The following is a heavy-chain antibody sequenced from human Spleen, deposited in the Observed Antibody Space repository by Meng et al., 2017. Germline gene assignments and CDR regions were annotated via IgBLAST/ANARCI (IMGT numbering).Heavy chain of an antibody. D-gene: IGHD1-26*01. CDR1: GGSFSGYY. CDR2: INHSGST. V-gene: IGHV4-34*01. CDR3: ARGIVGATNWFDP. J-gene: IGHJ5*02. Sequence: VQLQPWGAGLLKPSETLSLTCAVYGGSFSGYYWSWIRQPPGKGLEWIGEINHSGSTNYNPSLKSRVTISVDTSKNQFSLKLSSVTAADTAVYYCARGIVGATNWFDPWGQGTLVTVSS.